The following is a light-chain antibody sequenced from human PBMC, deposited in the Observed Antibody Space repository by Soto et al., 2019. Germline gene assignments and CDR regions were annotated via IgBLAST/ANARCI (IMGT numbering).Light chain of an antibody. CDR1: QSVSSN. J-gene: IGKJ3*01. CDR2: DAS. Sequence: ETVMTQSPATLSVSPGERPTLSCRASQSVSSNLAWYQQKPGQAPRLLIYDASTRATGIPAKFSGSGSRTDFTLTISSLQSEDFAVYNCQQYNTWPLTFGPRTNVDIK. CDR3: QQYNTWPLT. V-gene: IGKV3-15*01.